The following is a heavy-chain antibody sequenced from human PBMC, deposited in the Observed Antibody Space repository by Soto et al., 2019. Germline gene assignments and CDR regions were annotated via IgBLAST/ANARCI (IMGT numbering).Heavy chain of an antibody. J-gene: IGHJ4*02. Sequence: EEQLVESGGDLVQPGGSLRLSCAVSVFTVSNNYMSWVRQAPGKGLEWVSLIYSGGSTYYADSVKGRFTISRDSSKNTLYLQMNSLRAEDTAMYSSAAYSHKGYWGQGTLVTVSS. CDR3: AAYSHKGY. CDR1: VFTVSNNY. V-gene: IGHV3-66*01. D-gene: IGHD3-16*01. CDR2: IYSGGST.